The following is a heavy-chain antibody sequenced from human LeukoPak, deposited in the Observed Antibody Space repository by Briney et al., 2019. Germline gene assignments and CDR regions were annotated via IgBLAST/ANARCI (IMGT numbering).Heavy chain of an antibody. CDR2: IYTSGST. V-gene: IGHV4-4*07. CDR3: ARQGRWNDENWFDP. Sequence: KASETLSLTCTVYGGSISSYYWSWIRQPAGKGLEWIGRIYTSGSTNYNPSLKSRVTMSVDTSKNQFSLKLSSVTAADTAVYYCARQGRWNDENWFDPWGQGTLVTVSS. J-gene: IGHJ5*02. CDR1: GGSISSYY. D-gene: IGHD1-1*01.